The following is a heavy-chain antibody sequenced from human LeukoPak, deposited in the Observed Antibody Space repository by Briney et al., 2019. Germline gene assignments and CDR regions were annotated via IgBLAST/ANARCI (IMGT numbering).Heavy chain of an antibody. CDR1: GYTFTGYY. D-gene: IGHD5-18*01. CDR3: ARDYVREDTAFYYYYMDV. Sequence: HWASVKVSCKASGYTFTGYYMHWVRQAPGQGLEWMGWINPNSGGTNYAQKFQGRVTMTRDTSISTAYMELSRLRSDDTAVYCCARDYVREDTAFYYYYMDVWGKGPRSPSP. J-gene: IGHJ6*03. CDR2: INPNSGGT. V-gene: IGHV1-2*02.